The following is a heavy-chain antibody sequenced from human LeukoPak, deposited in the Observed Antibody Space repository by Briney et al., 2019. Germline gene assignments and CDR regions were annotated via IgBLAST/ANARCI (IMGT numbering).Heavy chain of an antibody. V-gene: IGHV4-34*01. D-gene: IGHD1-20*01. J-gene: IGHJ6*03. CDR3: ARGRPYIHITGTKPYYYMDV. CDR1: GGSFSGYY. Sequence: SETLSLTCAVYGGSFSGYYWSWIRQPPGKGLEWIGEINHSGSTNYNLSLKSRVTISVDTSKNQFSLKLSSMTAADTAVYYCARGRPYIHITGTKPYYYMDVWGKGTTVTVSS. CDR2: INHSGST.